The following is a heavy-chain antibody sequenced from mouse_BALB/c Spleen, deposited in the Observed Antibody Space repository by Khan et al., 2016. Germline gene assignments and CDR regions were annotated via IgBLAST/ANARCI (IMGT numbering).Heavy chain of an antibody. CDR2: ISYSGST. Sequence: EVQLQESGPGLVKPSQSLSLTCTVTGYSITSDYAWNWIRQFPGNRLEWMGYISYSGSTSYNPSLNSRISVTRDTSTNQFFLQLHSVTTDDTATXYGARGRYDGRRGYFDVWGAGTTVTVSS. D-gene: IGHD1-1*01. J-gene: IGHJ1*01. CDR1: GYSITSDYA. V-gene: IGHV3-2*02. CDR3: ARGRYDGRRGYFDV.